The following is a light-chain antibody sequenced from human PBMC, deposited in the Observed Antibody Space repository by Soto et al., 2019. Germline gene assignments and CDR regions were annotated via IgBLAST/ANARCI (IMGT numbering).Light chain of an antibody. CDR2: GAS. CDR3: QQYCSSPLFT. CDR1: QSVSSSY. J-gene: IGKJ3*01. Sequence: EIVLTQSPGTLSLSPGERATLSCRASQSVSSSYLAWSQQKPGQAPRLLIYGASSRATGIPDRFSGSGSGTDFTLTISRLEPDDFAVYYCQQYCSSPLFTFGPGTKVDIK. V-gene: IGKV3-20*01.